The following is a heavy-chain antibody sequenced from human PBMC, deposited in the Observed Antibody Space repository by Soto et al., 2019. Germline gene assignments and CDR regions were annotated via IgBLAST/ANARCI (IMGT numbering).Heavy chain of an antibody. V-gene: IGHV1-69*01. J-gene: IGHJ5*02. CDR2: IIPIFGTA. CDR3: ARGHSAVAGHGDWFDP. CDR1: GGTFSSYA. D-gene: IGHD6-19*01. Sequence: QVQLVESGAEVKKPGSSVKVSCKASGGTFSSYAISWVRQAPGQGLEWMGGIIPIFGTANYAQKFQGRVTITADESTSTAYMELSSLRSEDTAVYYCARGHSAVAGHGDWFDPWGQGTLVTVSS.